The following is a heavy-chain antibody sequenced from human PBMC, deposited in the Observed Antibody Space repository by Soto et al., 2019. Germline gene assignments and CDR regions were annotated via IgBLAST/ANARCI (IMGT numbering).Heavy chain of an antibody. V-gene: IGHV3-7*04. CDR1: GFTFSSQW. J-gene: IGHJ4*02. CDR2: INKDGSEK. CDR3: TRGGWGAL. Sequence: EEQVVESGGGLVQPGGSLGLSCAVSGFTFSSQWMSWVRQAPGKGPEWVDNINKDGSEKYYVDSVKGRFSVSRDNADNSLYLQMNSLRVEDTAVYYCTRGGWGALWGQGTLVTVSS. D-gene: IGHD1-26*01.